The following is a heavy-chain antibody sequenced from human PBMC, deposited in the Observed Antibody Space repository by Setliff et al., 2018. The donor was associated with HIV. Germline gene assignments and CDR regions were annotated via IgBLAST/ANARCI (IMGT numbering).Heavy chain of an antibody. CDR1: GGSFGGYY. V-gene: IGHV4-34*09. CDR2: IYYSGRI. CDR3: ARGKDPGLYFDN. D-gene: IGHD2-15*01. Sequence: SETLSLTCAVYGGSFGGYYWSWIRQCAGKGLEWIADIYYSGRINYNPSLKCRLTVSIDTSKNHLSLKVISVSVADTAMYFCARGKDPGLYFDNWRQGTLVTVSS. J-gene: IGHJ4*02.